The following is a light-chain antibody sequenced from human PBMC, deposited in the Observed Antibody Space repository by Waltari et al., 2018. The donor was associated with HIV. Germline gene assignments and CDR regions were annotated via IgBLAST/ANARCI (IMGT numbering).Light chain of an antibody. CDR3: ATWDDSLNGPL. J-gene: IGLJ2*01. CDR1: SSNIGSND. CDR2: ANN. Sequence: VTISCSGISSNIGSNDVSWYQQFPGTAPKVLMSANNQRPSGVPDRFSASKSGTSASLAISGLHSEDEADYYCATWDDSLNGPLFGVGTKLTVL. V-gene: IGLV1-44*01.